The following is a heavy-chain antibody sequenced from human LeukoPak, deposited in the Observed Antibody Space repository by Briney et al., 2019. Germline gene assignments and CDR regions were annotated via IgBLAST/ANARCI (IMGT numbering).Heavy chain of an antibody. CDR1: GFTFSSYA. Sequence: GGSLRLSCAASGFTFSSYAMNWVRQAPGKGLEWVSTISGSGGSKHYADSVEGRFTISRDNSKNTVYLQMNSLRAEDTAIYYCAKRTSASGAYGVDVWGQGTTVTVSS. CDR2: ISGSGGSK. V-gene: IGHV3-23*01. J-gene: IGHJ6*02. D-gene: IGHD3-10*01. CDR3: AKRTSASGAYGVDV.